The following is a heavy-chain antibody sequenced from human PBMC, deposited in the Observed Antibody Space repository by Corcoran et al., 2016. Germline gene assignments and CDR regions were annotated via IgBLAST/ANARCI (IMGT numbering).Heavy chain of an antibody. CDR1: GGTFSSYA. V-gene: IGHV1-69*01. CDR2: IIPIFGTA. D-gene: IGHD2-2*01. J-gene: IGHJ5*02. Sequence: QVQLVQSGAEVKKPGSSVKVSCKASGGTFSSYAISWVRQAPGQGLEWMGGIIPIFGTANYAQKFQGRVTITADESTSTAYMELSSLRSEDTAVYYCARSGYCSSTSCPTGDWCDPWGQGTLVTVSS. CDR3: ARSGYCSSTSCPTGDWCDP.